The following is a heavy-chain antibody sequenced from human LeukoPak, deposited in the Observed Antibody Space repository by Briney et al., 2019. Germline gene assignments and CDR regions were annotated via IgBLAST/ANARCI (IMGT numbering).Heavy chain of an antibody. D-gene: IGHD3-10*01. CDR2: FDPEDGET. Sequence: EASVKVSCKVSGYTLTELSMHWVRQAPGKGPEWMGGFDPEDGETIYAQKFQGRVTMTEDTSTDTAYMELSSLRSEDTAVYYCATRSYGSGNYYNWFDPWGQGTLVTVSS. J-gene: IGHJ5*02. V-gene: IGHV1-24*01. CDR3: ATRSYGSGNYYNWFDP. CDR1: GYTLTELS.